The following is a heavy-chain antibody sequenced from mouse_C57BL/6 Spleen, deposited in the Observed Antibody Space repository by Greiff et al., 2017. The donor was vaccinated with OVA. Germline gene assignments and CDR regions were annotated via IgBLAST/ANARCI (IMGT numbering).Heavy chain of an antibody. CDR2: ISDGGSYT. J-gene: IGHJ2*01. CDR3: ARNGTMVTTGFDY. D-gene: IGHD2-2*01. Sequence: EVQRVESGGGLVKPGGSLKLSCAASGFTFSSYAMSWVRQTPEKRLEWVATISDGGSYTYYPDNVKGRFTISRDNAKNNLYLQMIHLKSEDTAMYYCARNGTMVTTGFDYWGQGTTLTVSS. V-gene: IGHV5-4*01. CDR1: GFTFSSYA.